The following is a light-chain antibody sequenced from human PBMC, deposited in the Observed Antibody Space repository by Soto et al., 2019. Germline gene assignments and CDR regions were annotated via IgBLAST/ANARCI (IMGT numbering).Light chain of an antibody. J-gene: IGLJ1*01. CDR1: SSDVGGYNY. Sequence: QSALTQPASVSGSPGQSITISCTGTSSDVGGYNYVSWYQHHPGKAPKLMIYDVSKRPSGVPIRFSGSKSGNTASLTVSGLQAEDEADYYSSSYSGSNEGVFGTGSMVTVL. CDR2: DVS. V-gene: IGLV2-14*03. CDR3: SSYSGSNEGV.